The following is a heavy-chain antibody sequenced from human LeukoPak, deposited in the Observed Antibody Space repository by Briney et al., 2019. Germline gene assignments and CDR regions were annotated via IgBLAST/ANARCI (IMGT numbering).Heavy chain of an antibody. D-gene: IGHD2-2*02. Sequence: SCKASGGTFSSYAISWVRQAPGKGLEWVSAISGSGGSTYYADSVKGRFTISRDNSKNTLYLQMNSLRAEDTAVYYCAKDPGAVPAAINYWGQGTLVTVSS. V-gene: IGHV3-23*01. CDR3: AKDPGAVPAAINY. CDR2: ISGSGGST. CDR1: GGTFSSYA. J-gene: IGHJ4*02.